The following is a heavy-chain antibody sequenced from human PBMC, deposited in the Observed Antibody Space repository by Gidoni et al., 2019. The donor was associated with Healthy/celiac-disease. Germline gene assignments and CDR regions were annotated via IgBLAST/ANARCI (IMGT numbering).Heavy chain of an antibody. CDR1: GGSFSGYY. CDR2: INHSGST. Sequence: HVQLHQWGSGLLKPSETLSLTCPVYGGSFSGYYWSWIRQPPGKGLEWIGEINHSGSTNYNPSLKSRVTISVDTSKNQFSLKLSSVTAADTAVYYCARVTTTVTDRPNWFDHWGQGTLVTVSS. D-gene: IGHD4-17*01. V-gene: IGHV4-34*01. CDR3: ARVTTTVTDRPNWFDH. J-gene: IGHJ5*02.